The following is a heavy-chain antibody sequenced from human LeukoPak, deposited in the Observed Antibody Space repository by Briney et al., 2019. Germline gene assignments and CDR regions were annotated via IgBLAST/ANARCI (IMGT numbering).Heavy chain of an antibody. CDR3: TRGPPDGSGNYYPGDF. CDR2: ISSDGTNT. D-gene: IGHD3-10*01. J-gene: IGHJ4*02. V-gene: IGHV3-74*01. CDR1: GFAFSSHW. Sequence: GGSLRLSCAASGFAFSSHWMHWVRQAPGKGLVWVSRISSDGTNTNYADSVKGRFTISRDNAKNTLYLQMNSLRVEDTAVYYCTRGPPDGSGNYYPGDFWGQGTLVTVSS.